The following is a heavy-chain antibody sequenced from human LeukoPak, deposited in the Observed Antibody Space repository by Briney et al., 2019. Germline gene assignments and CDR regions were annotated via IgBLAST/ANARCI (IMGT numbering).Heavy chain of an antibody. V-gene: IGHV3-66*01. Sequence: QAGGSLRLSCAASGFNVSSNYMNWVRQAPGKGLEWFSIIYSGGSTDYADSVKGRFTISRDKSKNTLYLQMSSLRDEDTAVYYCARDLRKQGFWSWGQGTLVTVSS. CDR3: ARDLRKQGFWS. J-gene: IGHJ4*02. D-gene: IGHD3-3*01. CDR1: GFNVSSNY. CDR2: IYSGGST.